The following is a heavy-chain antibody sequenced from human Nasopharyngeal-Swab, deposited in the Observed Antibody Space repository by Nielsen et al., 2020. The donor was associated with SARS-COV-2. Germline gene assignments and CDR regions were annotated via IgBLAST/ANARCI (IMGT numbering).Heavy chain of an antibody. CDR2: INPSGGST. CDR3: ASPLIYYYDSSGYYGDDAFDI. CDR1: GYTFTSYY. D-gene: IGHD3-22*01. Sequence: ASVKASCKASGYTFTSYYMHWVRQAPGQGLEWMGIINPSGGSTSYAQKFQGRVTMTRDTSTSTVYMELSSLRSEDTAVYYCASPLIYYYDSSGYYGDDAFDIWGQGTMVTVSS. J-gene: IGHJ3*02. V-gene: IGHV1-46*01.